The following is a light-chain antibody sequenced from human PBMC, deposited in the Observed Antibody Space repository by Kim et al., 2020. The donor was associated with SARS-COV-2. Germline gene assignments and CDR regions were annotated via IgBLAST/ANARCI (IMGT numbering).Light chain of an antibody. Sequence: QSALTQPASVSGSPGQSITISCTGTSSDVGGYNYVSWYQQHPGKAPKLMIYEVSNRPSGVSNRFSGSKSGNTASLTISGLQAEDEADYYCSSYTSSSPPVVFGGGTQRTVL. V-gene: IGLV2-14*01. CDR3: SSYTSSSPPVV. CDR2: EVS. CDR1: SSDVGGYNY. J-gene: IGLJ2*01.